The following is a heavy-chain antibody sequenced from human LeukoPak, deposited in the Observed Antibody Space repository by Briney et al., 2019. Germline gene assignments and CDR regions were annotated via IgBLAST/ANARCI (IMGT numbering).Heavy chain of an antibody. CDR1: GYTFTSYG. CDR3: AREGVRGTMIVGWFDP. CDR2: ISAYNGNT. V-gene: IGHV1-18*01. J-gene: IGHJ5*02. Sequence: GASVTVSCKASGYTFTSYGISWVRQAPGQGLEWMGWISAYNGNTNYAQKLQGRVTMTTDTSTSTAYMELRSLRSDDTAVYYCAREGVRGTMIVGWFDPWGQGTLVTVSS. D-gene: IGHD3-22*01.